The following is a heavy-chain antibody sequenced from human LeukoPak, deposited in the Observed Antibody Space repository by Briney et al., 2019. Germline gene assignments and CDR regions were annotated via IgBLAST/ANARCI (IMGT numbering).Heavy chain of an antibody. CDR3: AKGGITAPPGTRYFDY. V-gene: IGHV3-23*01. J-gene: IGHJ4*02. Sequence: GGSPRLSCAASGFTFTSYAMSWVRQAPGKGLEWVSTIGSSGGFTYYADSMKGRFTISRDNSRNTLYLQMNSLRAEDTAVYYCAKGGITAPPGTRYFDYWGQGILVTVSS. CDR1: GFTFTSYA. D-gene: IGHD6-13*01. CDR2: IGSSGGFT.